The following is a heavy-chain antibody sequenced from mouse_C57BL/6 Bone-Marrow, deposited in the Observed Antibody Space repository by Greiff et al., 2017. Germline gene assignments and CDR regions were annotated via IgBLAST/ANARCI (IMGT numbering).Heavy chain of an antibody. J-gene: IGHJ3*01. V-gene: IGHV1-7*01. CDR1: GYTFTSYW. CDR3: ANSPYYYGSSAAWFAY. Sequence: QVQLQQSGAELAKPGASVKLSCKASGYTFTSYWMHWVKQRPGQGLEWIGYINPSSGYTKYNQKFKDKATLTADKSSSTAYMQLSSLTYEDSAVXYCANSPYYYGSSAAWFAYWGQGTLVTVSA. CDR2: INPSSGYT. D-gene: IGHD1-1*01.